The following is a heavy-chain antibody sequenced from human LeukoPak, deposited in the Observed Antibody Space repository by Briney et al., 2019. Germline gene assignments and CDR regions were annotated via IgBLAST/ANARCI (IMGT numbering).Heavy chain of an antibody. J-gene: IGHJ5*02. CDR3: ASFAETLDCSGGSCYSWFDP. V-gene: IGHV4-38-2*02. CDR2: IYHSGST. D-gene: IGHD2-15*01. Sequence: SETLSLTCTVSGYSISSGYYWGWIRQPPGKGLEWIGSIYHSGSTYYNPSLKSRVTISVDTSKNQFSLKPSSVTAADTAVYYCASFAETLDCSGGSCYSWFDPWGQGTLVTVSS. CDR1: GYSISSGYY.